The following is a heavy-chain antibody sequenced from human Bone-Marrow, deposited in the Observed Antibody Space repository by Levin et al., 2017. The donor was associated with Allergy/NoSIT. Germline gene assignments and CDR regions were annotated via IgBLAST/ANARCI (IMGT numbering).Heavy chain of an antibody. CDR2: INPLSGGT. V-gene: IGHV1-2*06. J-gene: IGHJ4*02. CDR1: GYTFTDYY. D-gene: IGHD4-17*01. Sequence: ASVKVSCKASGYTFTDYYMHWVRQAPGQGLEWMGRINPLSGGTDYAQKFQGRGTMPRDTSISTAYMELSRLRSDDTAVYYCARGSAVTTWVFDYWGQGSLVTVSS. CDR3: ARGSAVTTWVFDY.